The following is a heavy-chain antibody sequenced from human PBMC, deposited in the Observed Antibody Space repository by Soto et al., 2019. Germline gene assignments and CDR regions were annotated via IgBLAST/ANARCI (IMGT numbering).Heavy chain of an antibody. CDR3: ARVGDGYNLAGFFDY. Sequence: PGESLKISCKGSGYSFTSYWIGWVRQMPGKGLEWMGIIYPGDSDTRYSPSFQGQVTISADKSISTAYLQWSSLKASDTAMYYCARVGDGYNLAGFFDYWGQGTLVTVSS. CDR2: IYPGDSDT. V-gene: IGHV5-51*01. CDR1: GYSFTSYW. D-gene: IGHD5-12*01. J-gene: IGHJ4*02.